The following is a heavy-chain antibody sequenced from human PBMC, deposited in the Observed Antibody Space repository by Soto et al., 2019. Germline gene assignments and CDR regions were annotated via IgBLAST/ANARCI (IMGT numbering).Heavy chain of an antibody. V-gene: IGHV3-21*01. CDR1: GFTFSSYS. D-gene: IGHD3-10*01. CDR2: ISSSSSYI. J-gene: IGHJ6*02. Sequence: PGGSLRLYCAASGFTFSSYSMNWVRQAPGKGLEWVSSISSSSSYIYYADSVKGRFTISRDNAKNSLYLQMNGLRAEDTAVYYCARDRVLYYYYGMDVWGQGTTVTVSS. CDR3: ARDRVLYYYYGMDV.